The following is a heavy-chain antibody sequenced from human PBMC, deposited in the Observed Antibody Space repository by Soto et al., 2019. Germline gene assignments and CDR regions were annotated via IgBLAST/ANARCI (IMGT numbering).Heavy chain of an antibody. CDR1: GFTFHDYV. Sequence: EVQLVESGGGLVQPGGSLRLSCAASGFTFHDYVMLWVRQAPGKGLEWVSAITWDGADVNYADSVKGRFTISRDNAKNSLYLQMSSLRPEDTALYYCAKGRTRPAPSPKFLQNWGQGTLVTVSS. CDR2: ITWDGADV. D-gene: IGHD1-1*01. J-gene: IGHJ1*01. CDR3: AKGRTRPAPSPKFLQN. V-gene: IGHV3-9*01.